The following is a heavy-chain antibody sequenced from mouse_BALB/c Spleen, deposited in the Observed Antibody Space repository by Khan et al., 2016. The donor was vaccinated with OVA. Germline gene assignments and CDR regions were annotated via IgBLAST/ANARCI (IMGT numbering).Heavy chain of an antibody. D-gene: IGHD2-12*01. Sequence: QVQLKQSGPGLVQPSQNLSITCTVSAFSLITYGVHWVRQSPGKGLEWLGVIWSGGSTDYNEAFISRLSISKDNSKSQVFFKMNSLQSDDTAIYYCARHSYRYDFTYWGRGTLVTVSS. CDR2: IWSGGST. CDR1: AFSLITYG. J-gene: IGHJ3*01. V-gene: IGHV2-4-1*01. CDR3: ARHSYRYDFTY.